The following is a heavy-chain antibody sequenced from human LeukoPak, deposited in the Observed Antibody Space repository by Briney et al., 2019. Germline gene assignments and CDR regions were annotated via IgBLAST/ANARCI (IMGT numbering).Heavy chain of an antibody. D-gene: IGHD3-10*01. CDR1: GFTFSNAW. CDR2: IKSKTDGGTT. V-gene: IGHV3-15*01. J-gene: IGHJ6*02. Sequence: GGSLRLSCAASGFTFSNAWMSWVRQAPGKGLEWVGRIKSKTDGGTTDYAAPVKGRFTISRDDSKNTLYLQMNSLRAEDTAVYYCAKCVHDALRGVVYGMDVWGQGTTVTVSS. CDR3: AKCVHDALRGVVYGMDV.